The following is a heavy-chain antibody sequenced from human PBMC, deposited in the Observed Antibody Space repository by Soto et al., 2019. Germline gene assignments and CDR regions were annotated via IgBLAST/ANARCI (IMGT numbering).Heavy chain of an antibody. CDR2: IYYSGST. Sequence: SETLSLTCTVSGGSISSGGYYWSWIRQHPGKGLEWIGYIYYSGSTYYNPSLKSRVTISVDTSKNQFSLKLSSVTAADTAVYYCARVAVGSLDYWGQGTLVTVSS. CDR3: ARVAVGSLDY. CDR1: GGSISSGGYY. D-gene: IGHD1-26*01. J-gene: IGHJ4*02. V-gene: IGHV4-31*03.